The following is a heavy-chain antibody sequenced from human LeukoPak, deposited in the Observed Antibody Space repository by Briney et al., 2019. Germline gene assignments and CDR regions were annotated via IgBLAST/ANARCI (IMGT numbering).Heavy chain of an antibody. Sequence: SVKVSCKASGGTFSSYAISWVRQAPGQGLEWMGGIIPIFGTANYAQKFQSRVTITTDESTSTAYMELSSLSSEDTAVYYCATLIDFWSGYYHDYWGQGTLVTVSS. D-gene: IGHD3-3*01. J-gene: IGHJ4*02. CDR2: IIPIFGTA. CDR1: GGTFSSYA. V-gene: IGHV1-69*05. CDR3: ATLIDFWSGYYHDY.